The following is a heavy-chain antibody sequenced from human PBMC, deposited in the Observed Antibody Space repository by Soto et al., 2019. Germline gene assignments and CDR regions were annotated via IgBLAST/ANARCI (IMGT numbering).Heavy chain of an antibody. J-gene: IGHJ6*02. Sequence: QVHLEESGGGVVQPGRSLRLSCAASGFTFRDYAFHWVRQAPGKGLEWVTLISYDGSSTLFADSVKGRCTISRDNSQKTLYLQMNSLRAEDTAVYYCARQGMAARKYFHRYLDVWGQGTTVIVSS. CDR2: ISYDGSST. CDR3: ARQGMAARKYFHRYLDV. V-gene: IGHV3-30-3*01. CDR1: GFTFRDYA. D-gene: IGHD6-6*01.